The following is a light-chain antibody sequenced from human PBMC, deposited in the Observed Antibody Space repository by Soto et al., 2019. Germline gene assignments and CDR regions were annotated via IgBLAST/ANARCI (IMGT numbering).Light chain of an antibody. CDR2: AAS. CDR1: QSISSY. Sequence: IHLTQSPSSLSASVGDRVTITCQASQSISSYLNWYQQKPGKAPKLLIYAASSLQSGVPSRFSGSGSGTDFTLTISSLQPEDFATYYCLQDYNYPWTFGQGTKVDIK. V-gene: IGKV1-6*02. J-gene: IGKJ1*01. CDR3: LQDYNYPWT.